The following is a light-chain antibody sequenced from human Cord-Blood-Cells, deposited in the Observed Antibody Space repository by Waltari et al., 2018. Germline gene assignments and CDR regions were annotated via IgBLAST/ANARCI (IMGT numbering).Light chain of an antibody. Sequence: DIQMTQSPPSLSASVGDRVTITCRASQSISSYLNWYQQKPGKAPKLLIYAASSLQSGVPSRFSGSGSGTDFTLTISSLQPEDFATYYCQQSYSTPYTFGQRTKLEIK. CDR1: QSISSY. J-gene: IGKJ2*01. CDR2: AAS. V-gene: IGKV1-39*01. CDR3: QQSYSTPYT.